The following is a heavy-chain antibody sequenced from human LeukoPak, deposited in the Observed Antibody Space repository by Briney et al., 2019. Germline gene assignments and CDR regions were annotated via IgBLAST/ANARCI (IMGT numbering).Heavy chain of an antibody. J-gene: IGHJ4*02. Sequence: PGGSLRLSCAASGFTFSSYGMHWVRQAPGKGLEWVAFIRYDGSNKYYADSVKGRFTISRGNSKNTLYLQMNSLRAEDTAVYYCAKDLSKNYYDSSGYPAPPFDYWGQGTLVTVSS. D-gene: IGHD3-22*01. V-gene: IGHV3-30*02. CDR2: IRYDGSNK. CDR3: AKDLSKNYYDSSGYPAPPFDY. CDR1: GFTFSSYG.